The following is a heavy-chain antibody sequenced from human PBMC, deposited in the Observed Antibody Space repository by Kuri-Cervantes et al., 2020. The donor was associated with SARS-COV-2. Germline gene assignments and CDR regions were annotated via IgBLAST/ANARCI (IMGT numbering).Heavy chain of an antibody. CDR1: GFTFSHFG. J-gene: IGHJ6*03. Sequence: GESLKISCAASGFTFSHFGMFWVRQAPGKGLEWVAFIRYDGNYKTYADAVKGRFTISRDNSKNTLYLQMDNLRAEDRAVYYCAKDLIAAAGNDYFYMDVWGTGTRVTVSS. CDR2: IRYDGNYK. CDR3: AKDLIAAAGNDYFYMDV. D-gene: IGHD6-13*01. V-gene: IGHV3-30*02.